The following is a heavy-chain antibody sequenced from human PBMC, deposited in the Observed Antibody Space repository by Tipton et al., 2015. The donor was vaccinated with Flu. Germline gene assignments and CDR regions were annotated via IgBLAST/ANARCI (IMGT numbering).Heavy chain of an antibody. CDR2: IHYSGST. CDR1: GTFISNYY. CDR3: ARGYYDSRGYSEPFAS. D-gene: IGHD3-22*01. J-gene: IGHJ4*02. V-gene: IGHV4-59*01. Sequence: TLSLTCTVSGTFISNYYWSWIRQSPGKGLELIVYIHYSGSTNYNPSLKSRATASIDTSKNQFSLKLSSVTSEDTAIYYCARGYYDSRGYSEPFASWGQGTLVSVSP.